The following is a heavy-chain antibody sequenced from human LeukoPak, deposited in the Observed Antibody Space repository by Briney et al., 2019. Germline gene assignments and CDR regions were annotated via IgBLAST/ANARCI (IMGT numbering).Heavy chain of an antibody. CDR2: INPNSGGT. V-gene: IGHV1-2*06. J-gene: IGHJ4*02. CDR3: ARDQGANWGLDY. CDR1: GYTFTGYY. D-gene: IGHD7-27*01. Sequence: GASVKVSCKASGYTFTGYYMHWVRQAPGQGLEWMGRINPNSGGTNYAQKFQGRVTMTRDTSISTAYMELSRLRSDDTAVHYCARDQGANWGLDYWGQGTLVTVSS.